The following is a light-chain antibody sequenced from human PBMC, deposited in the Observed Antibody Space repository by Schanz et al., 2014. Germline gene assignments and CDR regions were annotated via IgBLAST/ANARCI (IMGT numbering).Light chain of an antibody. CDR3: LLYQSSTWV. CDR2: DTT. Sequence: QAVVTQEPSLTVSPGGTVTLTCGSRAGTVTSGHYPYWFQQKPGQAPKTLIYDTTFKHSWTPARFSGSLLGGKAALTLSGVQPEDEAEYYCLLYQSSTWVFGGGTKLTVL. V-gene: IGLV7-46*01. CDR1: AGTVTSGHY. J-gene: IGLJ3*02.